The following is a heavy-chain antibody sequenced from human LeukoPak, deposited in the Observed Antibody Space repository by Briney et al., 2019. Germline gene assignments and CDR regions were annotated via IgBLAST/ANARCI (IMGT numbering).Heavy chain of an antibody. CDR3: AKEGDNTGYRYFDD. D-gene: IGHD3-22*01. Sequence: QPGRSLRLSCAASGFTFSSYGMHWVRQAPGKGLEWVAVIWYDGSNKYYADSVKGRFTISRDNSKNTLYLQMNSLRAEDTAVYYCAKEGDNTGYRYFDDWGQGTLVTVSS. CDR2: IWYDGSNK. V-gene: IGHV3-33*06. J-gene: IGHJ4*02. CDR1: GFTFSSYG.